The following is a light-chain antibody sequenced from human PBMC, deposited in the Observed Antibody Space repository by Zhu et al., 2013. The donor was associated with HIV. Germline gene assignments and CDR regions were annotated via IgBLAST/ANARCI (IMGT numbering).Light chain of an antibody. CDR1: QSISSY. Sequence: DIQMTQSPSSLSASVGDRVTITCRASQSISSYLNWYQQKPGKAPKLLIYAASSLQSGVPSRVSGSGSGTDFTLTISSLQPEDFATYYCQQSYSTPPGTFGGGTKVEMK. CDR2: AAS. J-gene: IGKJ4*01. CDR3: QQSYSTPPGT. V-gene: IGKV1-39*01.